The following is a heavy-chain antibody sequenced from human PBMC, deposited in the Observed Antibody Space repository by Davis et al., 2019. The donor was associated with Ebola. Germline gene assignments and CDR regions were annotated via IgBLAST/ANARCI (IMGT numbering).Heavy chain of an antibody. CDR2: LTPYNGRA. D-gene: IGHD4-17*01. CDR1: RYIFPSYG. Sequence: ASVKVSCKASRYIFPSYGIGWVRQAPGQGLEWMGWLTPYNGRANYGQKFQGRVTMTTDTSTTSAYMELRSLTSDDTAVYYCARGLLDHGDYAGWGLDVWGQGTTVAVSS. J-gene: IGHJ6*02. V-gene: IGHV1-18*01. CDR3: ARGLLDHGDYAGWGLDV.